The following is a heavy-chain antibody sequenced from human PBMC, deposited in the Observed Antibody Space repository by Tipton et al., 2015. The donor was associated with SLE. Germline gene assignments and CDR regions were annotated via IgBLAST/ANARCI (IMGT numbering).Heavy chain of an antibody. J-gene: IGHJ3*02. Sequence: SLRLSCAASGFSFSYYAMHWVRQAPGKGLEWVAFISYDGSNKYYADSVKGRFTISRDNSKNTLYLQMNSLRAEDTAVYYCARGVVGVSAAFDIWGQGTMVTVSS. D-gene: IGHD2-15*01. V-gene: IGHV3-30-3*01. CDR1: GFSFSYYA. CDR3: ARGVVGVSAAFDI. CDR2: ISYDGSNK.